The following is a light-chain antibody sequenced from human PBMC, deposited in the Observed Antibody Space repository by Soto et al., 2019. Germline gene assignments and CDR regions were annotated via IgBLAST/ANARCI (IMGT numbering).Light chain of an antibody. Sequence: QPVLTQPPSVSGAPGQRVTISCTGSSSNIGAGYDVHWYQQLPGKAPKLMIYDVSNRPSGVSNRFSGSKSGNTASLTISGLQAEDEADYYCSSYTSSSTVVFGGGTKLTVL. CDR1: SSNIGAGYD. CDR3: SSYTSSSTVV. J-gene: IGLJ2*01. V-gene: IGLV1-40*01. CDR2: DVS.